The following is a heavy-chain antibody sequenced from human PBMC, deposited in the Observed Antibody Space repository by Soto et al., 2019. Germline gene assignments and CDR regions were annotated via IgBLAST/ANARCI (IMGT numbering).Heavy chain of an antibody. J-gene: IGHJ4*02. D-gene: IGHD2-8*01. CDR3: ARAEGYCTNGVCPLVDY. CDR2: INAGNGNT. Sequence: ASVKVSCKASGYTFTSYAMHWVRQAPGQRLEWMGWINAGNGNTKYSQKFQGRVTITRDTSASTAYMELSSLRSEDTAVYYCARAEGYCTNGVCPLVDYWGQGTLVTVPQ. V-gene: IGHV1-3*01. CDR1: GYTFTSYA.